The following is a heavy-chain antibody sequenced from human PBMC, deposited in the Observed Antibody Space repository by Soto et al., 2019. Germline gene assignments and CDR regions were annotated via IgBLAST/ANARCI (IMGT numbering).Heavy chain of an antibody. CDR1: GGTFSSYA. J-gene: IGHJ6*02. CDR3: ARSPGGTAMVRRYYYYGMDV. CDR2: IIPIFGTA. V-gene: IGHV1-69*12. D-gene: IGHD5-18*01. Sequence: QVQLVQSGAEVKKPGSSVKVSCKASGGTFSSYAISWVRQAPGQGLEWMGGIIPIFGTANYAQKFQGRVTITADESTSTAYMELSGLRSEDTAVYYCARSPGGTAMVRRYYYYGMDVWGQGTTVTVSS.